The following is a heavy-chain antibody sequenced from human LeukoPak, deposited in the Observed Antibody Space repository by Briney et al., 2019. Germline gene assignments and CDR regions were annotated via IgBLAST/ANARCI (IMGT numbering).Heavy chain of an antibody. V-gene: IGHV4-38-2*02. J-gene: IGHJ4*02. Sequence: SETLSLTCTVSGYSISSGYYWGWIRQPPGKGLEWIGSIYHSGSTYYNPSLKSRVTISVDTSKNQFSLKLSSVTAADTAVYYCARDEAVAGTDYWGQGTLVTVSS. CDR3: ARDEAVAGTDY. CDR1: GYSISSGYY. D-gene: IGHD6-19*01. CDR2: IYHSGST.